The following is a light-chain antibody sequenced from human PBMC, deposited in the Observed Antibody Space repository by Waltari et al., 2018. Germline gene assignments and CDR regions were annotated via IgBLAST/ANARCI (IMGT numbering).Light chain of an antibody. V-gene: IGLV2-23*02. Sequence: QSALTQPASVSGSPGQSITISCTGTRSDVGSYNLVSWYQQHPGKAPKLMIYEVSKRPSGVSNRLSGSKSGNTASLTISGLQAEDEGDYYCCSYAGSSTLFGGGTKLTVL. CDR3: CSYAGSSTL. J-gene: IGLJ2*01. CDR1: RSDVGSYNL. CDR2: EVS.